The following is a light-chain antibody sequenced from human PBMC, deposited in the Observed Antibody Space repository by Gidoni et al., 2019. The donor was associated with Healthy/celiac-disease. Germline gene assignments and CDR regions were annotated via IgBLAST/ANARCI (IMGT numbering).Light chain of an antibody. CDR1: QSILYSSNNKNY. CDR2: WAS. J-gene: IGKJ5*01. CDR3: QQYYGTPIT. V-gene: IGKV4-1*01. Sequence: DIVMTQSPDSLAVSLGERATINCKYSQSILYSSNNKNYLAWYQQKPGQPPKLLIYWASTRESGVPDRFSGSGSGTDFTLTISSLQAEDVAVYYCQQYYGTPITFGQXTRLEIK.